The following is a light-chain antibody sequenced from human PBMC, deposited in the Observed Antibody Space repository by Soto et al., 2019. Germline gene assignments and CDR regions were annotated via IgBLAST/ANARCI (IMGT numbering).Light chain of an antibody. V-gene: IGKV1-5*03. CDR1: QSISSW. CDR2: KAS. CDR3: QQDKSYPT. J-gene: IGKJ4*01. Sequence: DIQMTQSPSTLSASVGDRVTITCRARQSISSWLAWYQQKPGKAPKLLIYKASSLESGVPSRFSGIGSGTEFTLTISSLQPDDFATYYCQQDKSYPTFGGGTKVEIK.